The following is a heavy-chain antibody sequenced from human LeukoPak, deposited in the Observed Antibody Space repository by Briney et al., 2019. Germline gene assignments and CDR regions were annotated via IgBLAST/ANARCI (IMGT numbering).Heavy chain of an antibody. V-gene: IGHV1-2*02. CDR3: ACLTVADDNWFDP. CDR1: GYTFSHYY. Sequence: ASVKVSCKASGYTFSHYYIHWVRQAPGQGLEWMGWIHPDSGGTSYAQKFQGRVTMTRDTSISTTYMQLTRLTSDDTAIFYCACLTVADDNWFDPWGQGTLVPVSS. CDR2: IHPDSGGT. D-gene: IGHD6-19*01. J-gene: IGHJ5*02.